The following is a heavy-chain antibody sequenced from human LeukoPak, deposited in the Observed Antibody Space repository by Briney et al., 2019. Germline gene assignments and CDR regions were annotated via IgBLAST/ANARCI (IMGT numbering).Heavy chain of an antibody. CDR2: INHSGST. CDR3: ARGKGWFDP. J-gene: IGHJ5*02. Sequence: SETLSLTCAVYGGSFSGYYWSWIRQPPGKGLEWIGEINHSGSTNYIPSLKSRVTISVDTSKNQFSLKLSSVTAADTAVYYCARGKGWFDPWGQGTLVTVSS. V-gene: IGHV4-34*01. CDR1: GGSFSGYY.